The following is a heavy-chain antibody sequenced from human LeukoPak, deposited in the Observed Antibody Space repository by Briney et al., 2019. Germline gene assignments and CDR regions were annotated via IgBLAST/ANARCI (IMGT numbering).Heavy chain of an antibody. CDR1: GGSISSGSYY. V-gene: IGHV4-61*02. D-gene: IGHD3-3*01. CDR2: IYTSGST. J-gene: IGHJ6*03. Sequence: SETLSLTCTVSGGSISSGSYYWSWIRQPAGKGLEWIGRIYTSGSTNYNPSLKSRVTISVDTSKNQLSLKLSSVTAADTAVYYCARTYYDFWSGQRFFYYYMDVWGKGTTVTVSS. CDR3: ARTYYDFWSGQRFFYYYMDV.